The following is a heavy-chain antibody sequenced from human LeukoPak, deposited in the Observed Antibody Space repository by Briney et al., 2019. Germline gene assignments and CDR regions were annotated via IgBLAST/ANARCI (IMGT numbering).Heavy chain of an antibody. J-gene: IGHJ4*02. CDR3: AKDRLTYDSSGFDY. D-gene: IGHD3-22*01. V-gene: IGHV3-23*01. CDR1: GFTFTYAW. CDR2: ISGSGGST. Sequence: PGGSLRLSCAASGFTFTYAWMNWVRQAPGKGLEWVSAISGSGGSTYYADSVKGRFTISRDNSKNTLYLQMNSLRAEDTAVYYCAKDRLTYDSSGFDYWGQGTLVTVSS.